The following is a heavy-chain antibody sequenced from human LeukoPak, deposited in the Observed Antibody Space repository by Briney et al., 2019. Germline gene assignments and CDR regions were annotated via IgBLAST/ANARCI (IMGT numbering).Heavy chain of an antibody. CDR1: GFTFSNAW. J-gene: IGHJ4*02. Sequence: PGGSLRLSCAASGFTFSNAWMSWVRQAPGKGLEWVGRIKSKTDGGTTDYAAPVKGRFTISRDDSKNTLYLQINSLKTEDTAVYYCTTDPEGCSGGSCYYFHSIDYWGRGTLVTVSS. D-gene: IGHD2-15*01. CDR3: TTDPEGCSGGSCYYFHSIDY. V-gene: IGHV3-15*01. CDR2: IKSKTDGGTT.